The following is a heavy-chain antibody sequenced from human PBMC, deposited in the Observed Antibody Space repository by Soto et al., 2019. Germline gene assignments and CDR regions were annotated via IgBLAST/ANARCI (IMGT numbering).Heavy chain of an antibody. V-gene: IGHV3-13*01. Sequence: PGGSLRLSCAASGFTFSSFDMHWVRQATGKGLEWVSGIASAGDTFYAGSVKGRFTISRDNSKNTLYLQMNSLRAEDTAVYYCARDWYYYDSSGYYYGGPYYYYYGMDVWGQGTTVTVSS. CDR2: IASAGDT. CDR1: GFTFSSFD. J-gene: IGHJ6*02. CDR3: ARDWYYYDSSGYYYGGPYYYYYGMDV. D-gene: IGHD3-22*01.